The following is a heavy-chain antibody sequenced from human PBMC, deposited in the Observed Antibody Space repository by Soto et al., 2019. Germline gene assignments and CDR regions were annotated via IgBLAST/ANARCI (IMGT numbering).Heavy chain of an antibody. CDR2: MQPNSGNT. D-gene: IGHD1-26*01. CDR1: GYTFTSLD. J-gene: IGHJ4*02. CDR3: ARGVNAGVDY. Sequence: ASVKVSCKASGYTFTSLDINWVRQATGQGLEWMGWMQPNSGNTGYARKFQGRVTMTRDTSISTAYMELSSLRSDDTAVYYCARGVNAGVDYWGQGTLVTVSS. V-gene: IGHV1-8*01.